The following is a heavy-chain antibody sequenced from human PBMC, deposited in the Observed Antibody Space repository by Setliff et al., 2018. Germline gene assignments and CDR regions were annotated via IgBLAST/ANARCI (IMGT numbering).Heavy chain of an antibody. CDR2: IYIGGSA. D-gene: IGHD6-13*01. CDR3: ARGGGSSWYGFDY. V-gene: IGHV4-4*07. CDR1: GGSISSYY. Sequence: PSETLSLTCTVSGGSISSYYWSWIRQPAGKGLEWIGHIYIGGSANYNPSLKSRVTMSIDTSKNQFSLKLNSVTAADTAVYYCARGGGSSWYGFDYWGQGTLVTVSS. J-gene: IGHJ4*02.